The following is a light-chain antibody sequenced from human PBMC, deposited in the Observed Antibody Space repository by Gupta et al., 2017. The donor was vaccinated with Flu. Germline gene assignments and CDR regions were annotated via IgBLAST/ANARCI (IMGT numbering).Light chain of an antibody. CDR2: DDS. CDR1: QIGSKS. Sequence: SLVLTQAPSVSVAPGQKARIACGRDQIGSKSVHWYQHKPGQAPVLVVSDDSDRPSGIPERFSGSNGENTATLTISRAEAGDEADYYCQEWDSNSDHWVFGGGTKLTVL. V-gene: IGLV3-21*02. CDR3: QEWDSNSDHWV. J-gene: IGLJ3*02.